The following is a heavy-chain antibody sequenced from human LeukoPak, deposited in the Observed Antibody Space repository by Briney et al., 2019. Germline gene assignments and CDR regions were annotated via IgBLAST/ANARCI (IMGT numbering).Heavy chain of an antibody. V-gene: IGHV3-53*01. D-gene: IGHD5-24*01. CDR2: IYSGGST. CDR1: GFTFSSYW. Sequence: GGSLRLSCAASGFTFSSYWMSWVRQAPGKGLEWVSVIYSGGSTYYADSVKGRFTISRDNSKNTLYLQMNSLRAEDTAVYYCARDGYNLWGYFDYWGQGTLVTVSS. CDR3: ARDGYNLWGYFDY. J-gene: IGHJ4*02.